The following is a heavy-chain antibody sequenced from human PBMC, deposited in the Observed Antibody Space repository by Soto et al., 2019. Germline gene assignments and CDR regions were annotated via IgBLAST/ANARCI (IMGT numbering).Heavy chain of an antibody. CDR1: GGSISSSSYY. CDR2: IYYSGST. V-gene: IGHV4-39*01. J-gene: IGHJ5*02. D-gene: IGHD2-2*01. Sequence: PSETLSLTCTVSGGSISSSSYYWGWIRQPPGKGLEWIGSIYYSGSTYYNPSLKSRVTISVDTSKNQFSLKLSSVTAADTAVYYCARLSPGWGEVVPAATNWFDPWGQGTLVTVS. CDR3: ARLSPGWGEVVPAATNWFDP.